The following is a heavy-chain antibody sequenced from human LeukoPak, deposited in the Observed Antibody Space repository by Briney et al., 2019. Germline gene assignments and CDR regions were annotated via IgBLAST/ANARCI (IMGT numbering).Heavy chain of an antibody. CDR1: GVSISPYY. J-gene: IGHJ3*01. CDR2: IHTSGSN. D-gene: IGHD3-3*01. Sequence: SETLSLTCAVSGVSISPYYWAWIRQPPGKGLEWLGYIHTSGSNNQYPSLKSRVTISVDKSKNHFSLRLTSVTAADTAVYYCARLSAAVHLGAFDLWGQGTMVTVSS. V-gene: IGHV4-4*09. CDR3: ARLSAAVHLGAFDL.